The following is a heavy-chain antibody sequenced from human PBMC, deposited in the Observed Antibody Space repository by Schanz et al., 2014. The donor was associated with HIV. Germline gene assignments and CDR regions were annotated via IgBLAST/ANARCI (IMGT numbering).Heavy chain of an antibody. CDR1: GFTFSTYG. J-gene: IGHJ4*02. D-gene: IGHD6-19*01. CDR3: AKRGVAAEFEY. CDR2: IWYDGSNK. V-gene: IGHV3-33*06. Sequence: QVQLVESGGGVVQPGRSLRLSCAASGFTFSTYGMYWVRQAPGKGLEWVAVIWYDGSNKYYADSVKGRFTISRDNSKNTLSLQMSSLRIEDTAVYFCAKRGVAAEFEYWGQGTLVTVSS.